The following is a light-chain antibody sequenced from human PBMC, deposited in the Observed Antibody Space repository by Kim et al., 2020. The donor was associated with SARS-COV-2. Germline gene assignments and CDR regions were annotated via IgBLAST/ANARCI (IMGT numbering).Light chain of an antibody. CDR3: SSYTSSTTWV. CDR2: DVN. Sequence: QSALTQAASVSGSPGQSITISCTGTSSDIGDYNYVSWYQQCPGKAPKLLIYDVNKRPSGVSIRFSGSKSSNTASLTISRLRAEDEADYYCSSYTSSTTWVFGGGTQLTVL. J-gene: IGLJ3*02. CDR1: SSDIGDYNY. V-gene: IGLV2-14*03.